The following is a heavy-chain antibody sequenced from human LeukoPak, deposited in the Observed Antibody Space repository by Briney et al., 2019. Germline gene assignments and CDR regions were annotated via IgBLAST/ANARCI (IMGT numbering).Heavy chain of an antibody. CDR1: GFTFSSYW. V-gene: IGHV3-7*01. CDR2: INHNGDVN. D-gene: IGHD3-9*01. Sequence: GGSLRLSCAASGFTFSSYWMNWGRQAPGKGLECVSSINHNGDVNYYMDSARGRVTISRDTSKSTLYPHMDSVRTQKTAVYYSARAVTYDDTVTGYWGQGTLVTVSS. CDR3: ARAVTYDDTVTGY. J-gene: IGHJ4*02.